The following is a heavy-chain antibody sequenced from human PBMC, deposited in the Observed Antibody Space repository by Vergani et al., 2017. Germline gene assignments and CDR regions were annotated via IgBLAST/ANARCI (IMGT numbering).Heavy chain of an antibody. Sequence: QVQLVESGGGLVKPGGSLRLSCAASGFTFSDYYMSWIRQAPGKGLEWVSYISSSSSYTNDADSVKGRFTISRDNAKNTMYLQMNSLRAEDTAVYYCARDVKRYWSSTSCHEPWYYYYYMDVWGKGTTVTVSS. CDR3: ARDVKRYWSSTSCHEPWYYYYYMDV. J-gene: IGHJ6*03. CDR2: ISSSSSYT. V-gene: IGHV3-11*06. D-gene: IGHD2-2*01. CDR1: GFTFSDYY.